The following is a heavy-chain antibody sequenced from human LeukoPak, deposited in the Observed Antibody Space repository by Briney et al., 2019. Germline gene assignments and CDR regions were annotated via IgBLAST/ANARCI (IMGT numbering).Heavy chain of an antibody. Sequence: PGGSLRLSCAASGFTFSSYSMNWVRQAPGKGLEWVSSISSSSSYIYYADSVKGRFTISRDNAKNSLYLQMNSLRAEDTAVYYCARIPPLPYCGGDCYSGYWGQGTLVTVSS. CDR3: ARIPPLPYCGGDCYSGY. V-gene: IGHV3-21*01. CDR1: GFTFSSYS. J-gene: IGHJ4*02. CDR2: ISSSSSYI. D-gene: IGHD2-21*02.